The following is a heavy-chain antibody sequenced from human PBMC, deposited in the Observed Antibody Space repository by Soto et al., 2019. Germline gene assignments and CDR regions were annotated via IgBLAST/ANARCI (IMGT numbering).Heavy chain of an antibody. CDR2: INSDGSST. V-gene: IGHV3-74*01. J-gene: IGHJ4*02. CDR1: AFTFSSYW. D-gene: IGHD3-9*01. CDR3: VKVLVLRYFDWSA. Sequence: PGGSLRLSCAASAFTFSSYWMHWVRQAPGKGLVWVSRINSDGSSTRYADSVKGRFTISRDNAKNTLYLQMSSLRAEDTAVYYCVKVLVLRYFDWSAWGQGTLVTVSS.